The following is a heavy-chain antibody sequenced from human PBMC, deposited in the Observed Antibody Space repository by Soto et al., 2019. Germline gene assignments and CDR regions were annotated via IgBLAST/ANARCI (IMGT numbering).Heavy chain of an antibody. J-gene: IGHJ5*01. CDR3: ARDVGVPAARWFDS. CDR2: ISYDGSNK. CDR1: GFMFSNYA. Sequence: QVQLVESGGGVVQPGRSLRLSCAASGFMFSNYAMHWVRQAPGKGLEWVAVISYDGSNKYYADSVKGRFTISRDNSKNTLYLQMNSLRAEDTAVYYCARDVGVPAARWFDSWGQGTLVTVSS. V-gene: IGHV3-30-3*01. D-gene: IGHD2-2*01.